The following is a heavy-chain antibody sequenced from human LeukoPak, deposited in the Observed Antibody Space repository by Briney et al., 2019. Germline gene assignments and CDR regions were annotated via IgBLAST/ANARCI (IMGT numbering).Heavy chain of an antibody. J-gene: IGHJ4*02. CDR3: ARRAGDYSHPYDY. D-gene: IGHD3-22*01. Sequence: GGSLRLSCAASGFTFSSYGMHWVRQAPSKGLEWVAFIRYDGSNKYYADSVKGRFTISRDNSKNTLYLQMNSLRAEDTAVYYCARRAGDYSHPYDYWGQGTLVTVS. CDR1: GFTFSSYG. CDR2: IRYDGSNK. V-gene: IGHV3-30*02.